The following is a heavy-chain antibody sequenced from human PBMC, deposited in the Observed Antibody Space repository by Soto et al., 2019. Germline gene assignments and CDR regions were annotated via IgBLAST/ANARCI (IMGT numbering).Heavy chain of an antibody. V-gene: IGHV3-23*01. CDR3: AKDALAVAGTRDAFDI. D-gene: IGHD6-19*01. J-gene: IGHJ3*02. Sequence: EEQLLESGGGLVQPGGSLRLSCAASGFTFSSYAMSWVRQAPGKGLEWVSAISGSGGSTYYADSVKGRFTISRDNSKNTLYLQMNSLRAEDTAVYYCAKDALAVAGTRDAFDIWGQGTMVTVSS. CDR1: GFTFSSYA. CDR2: ISGSGGST.